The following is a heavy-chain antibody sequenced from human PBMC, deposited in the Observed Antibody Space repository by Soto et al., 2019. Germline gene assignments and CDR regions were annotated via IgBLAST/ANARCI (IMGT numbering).Heavy chain of an antibody. V-gene: IGHV3-7*03. D-gene: IGHD3-10*01. CDR1: GFPFSIYW. CDR3: ARVLLWFGAFYYFDY. CDR2: IKQDGSEK. J-gene: IGHJ4*02. Sequence: PGGSLRLSCAASGFPFSIYWVSLVRQSPGKGLEWVANIKQDGSEKYYVDSVEGRFTISRDNAKNSLYLQMNSLRAEDTAVYYCARVLLWFGAFYYFDYWCQGTLFTVSS.